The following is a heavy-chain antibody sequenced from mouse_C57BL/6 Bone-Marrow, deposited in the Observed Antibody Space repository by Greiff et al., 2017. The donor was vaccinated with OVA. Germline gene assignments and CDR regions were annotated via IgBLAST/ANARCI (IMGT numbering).Heavy chain of an antibody. CDR1: GYTFTSYW. V-gene: IGHV1-55*01. CDR2: IYPGSGST. D-gene: IGHD1-1*01. Sequence: QVHVKQPGAELVKPGASVKMSCKASGYTFTSYWITWVKQRPGQGLEWIGDIYPGSGSTNYNEKFKSKATLTVDTSSSTAYMQLSSLTSADSAVFYCARGGAYYGSSVYAMAYWGQGTSVTVSS. CDR3: ARGGAYYGSSVYAMAY. J-gene: IGHJ4*01.